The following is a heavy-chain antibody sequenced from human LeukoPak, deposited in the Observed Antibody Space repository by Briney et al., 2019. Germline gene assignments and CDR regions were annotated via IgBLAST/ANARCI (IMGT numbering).Heavy chain of an antibody. D-gene: IGHD4/OR15-4a*01. V-gene: IGHV1-18*01. CDR3: ARQGARGAFDF. CDR2: ISGYNGNT. CDR1: GYTFISHG. J-gene: IGHJ3*01. Sequence: ASVKVSCKTSGYTFISHGISWVRQAPGQGLEWMGWISGYNGNTKYAQNLQGRVTMTTDTSTSTVYMELRSLRADDTAVYYCARQGARGAFDFWGQGTMVAVSS.